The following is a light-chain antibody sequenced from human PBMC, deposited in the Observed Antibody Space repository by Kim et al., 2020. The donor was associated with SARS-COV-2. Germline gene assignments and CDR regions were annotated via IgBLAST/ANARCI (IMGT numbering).Light chain of an antibody. CDR1: KMGDKY. J-gene: IGLJ3*02. V-gene: IGLV3-1*01. CDR3: QAWDSSTKGV. CDR2: QDT. Sequence: SPGQTASITCSGDKMGDKYVCWYQQKPGRSPVLVIYQDTKRPSGIPERFSGSNSGSTATLTISGTQAMDEADYYCQAWDSSTKGVFGGGTQLTVL.